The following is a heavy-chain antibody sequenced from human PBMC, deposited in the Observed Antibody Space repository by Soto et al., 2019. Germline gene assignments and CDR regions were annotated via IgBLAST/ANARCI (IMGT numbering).Heavy chain of an antibody. V-gene: IGHV1-69*01. CDR2: IIPIFGTA. J-gene: IGHJ6*02. Sequence: QVQLVQSGAEVKKPGSSVKVSCKASGGTFSSYAISWVRQAPGQGLEWMGGIIPIFGTANYAQKFQGRVTITADESTSTAYMELSSLRSEDTAVYYCASSRDGYNYGSVGAFDYGMDVLGQGTTVTVSS. D-gene: IGHD5-12*01. CDR1: GGTFSSYA. CDR3: ASSRDGYNYGSVGAFDYGMDV.